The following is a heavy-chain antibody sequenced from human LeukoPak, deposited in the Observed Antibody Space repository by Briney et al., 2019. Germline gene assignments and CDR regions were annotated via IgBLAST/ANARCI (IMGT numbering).Heavy chain of an antibody. J-gene: IGHJ4*02. CDR3: ARTRYYYNSRSYGAPYYFDY. CDR1: GYSISSGYY. CDR2: IYHSGST. V-gene: IGHV4-38-2*02. D-gene: IGHD3-10*01. Sequence: SETLSLTCTVSGYSISSGYYWGWIRQPPGKGLEWIGSIYHSGSTYYNPSLKSRVTISVDTSKNQFSLKLSSVTAADTAVYYCARTRYYYNSRSYGAPYYFDYWGQGTLVTVSS.